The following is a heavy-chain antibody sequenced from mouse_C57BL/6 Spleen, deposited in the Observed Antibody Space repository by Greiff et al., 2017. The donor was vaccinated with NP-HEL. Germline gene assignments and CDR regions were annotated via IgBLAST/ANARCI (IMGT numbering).Heavy chain of an antibody. CDR3: GRGITTVVATFDD. Sequence: QVQLQQPGAELVKPGASVKLSCKASGYTFTSYWMQWVKQRPGQGLEWIGEIDPSDSYTNYNQKFKGKATLTVDTSSSTAYMQLSSLTSEDSAVYYCGRGITTVVATFDDWGKGTTLTVSS. CDR1: GYTFTSYW. J-gene: IGHJ2*01. CDR2: IDPSDSYT. D-gene: IGHD1-1*01. V-gene: IGHV1-50*01.